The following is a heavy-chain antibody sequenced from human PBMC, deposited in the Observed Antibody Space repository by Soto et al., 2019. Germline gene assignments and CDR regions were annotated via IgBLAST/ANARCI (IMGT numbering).Heavy chain of an antibody. CDR2: ISSSSSTI. V-gene: IGHV3-48*02. Sequence: GGSLRLSCAAAGFTVISYAMNWVLQAPGKGLEWVSYISSSSSTIYYADSVKGRFTISRDNAKNSLYLQMNSLRDEDTAVYYCARESRFLEWLSLNWFDPWGQGTLVTVSS. J-gene: IGHJ5*02. D-gene: IGHD3-3*01. CDR3: ARESRFLEWLSLNWFDP. CDR1: GFTVISYA.